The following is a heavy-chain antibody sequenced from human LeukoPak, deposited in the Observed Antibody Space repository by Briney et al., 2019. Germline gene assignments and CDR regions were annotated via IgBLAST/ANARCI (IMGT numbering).Heavy chain of an antibody. J-gene: IGHJ4*02. D-gene: IGHD3-22*01. Sequence: GGSLRLSCAGSGFTFSSYGMNWVRQAPGKGLEWVSYISSSSSIIYYAESLKGRFTISRDNAENSLYLQVNSLRAEDTAVYYCASASYYYDSSGLSWGQGTLVTVSS. CDR3: ASASYYYDSSGLS. CDR2: ISSSSSII. V-gene: IGHV3-48*01. CDR1: GFTFSSYG.